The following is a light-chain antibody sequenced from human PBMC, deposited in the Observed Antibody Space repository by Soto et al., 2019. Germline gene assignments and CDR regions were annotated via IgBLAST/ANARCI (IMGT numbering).Light chain of an antibody. J-gene: IGLJ2*01. CDR3: QSYDSSLSDSYVV. Sequence: QSVLTQPPSVSGAPGQRVTISCTGSSSNIGAGYDVHWYQQLPGTAPKLLIYGNSNRPSGVPDRFSGSKSGTSASLAIPGLQAEDEADYYCQSYDSSLSDSYVVFGGGTKLTVL. V-gene: IGLV1-40*01. CDR2: GNS. CDR1: SSNIGAGYD.